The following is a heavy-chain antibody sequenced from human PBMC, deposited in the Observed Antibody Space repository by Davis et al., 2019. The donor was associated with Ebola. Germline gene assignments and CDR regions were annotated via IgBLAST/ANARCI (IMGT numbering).Heavy chain of an antibody. J-gene: IGHJ4*02. CDR2: IYWDDDK. CDR1: GFSLSTSGVG. V-gene: IGHV2-5*02. Sequence: SGPTLVKPTQTLTLTCTFSGFSLSTSGVGVGWIRQPPGKALEWLALIYWDDDKRYSPSLKSRLTITKDTSKNQVVLTMTNMDPVDTATYYCAHLVLRYFDWSEPFDYWGQGTLVTVSS. CDR3: AHLVLRYFDWSEPFDY. D-gene: IGHD3-9*01.